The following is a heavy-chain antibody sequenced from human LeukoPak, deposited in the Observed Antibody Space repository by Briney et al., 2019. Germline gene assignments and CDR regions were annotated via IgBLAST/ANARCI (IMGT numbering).Heavy chain of an antibody. D-gene: IGHD5-24*01. V-gene: IGHV4-59*01. CDR3: ARDNSLDY. CDR2: IYYSGST. Sequence: PSETLSLTCTVSGGSISNYYWSWIRQPPGKGLEWIGYIYYSGSTQYNPSLKSRVTISVDTSKNQISLKLSSVTAADTAMYYCARDNSLDYWGQGTLVTVSS. CDR1: GGSISNYY. J-gene: IGHJ4*02.